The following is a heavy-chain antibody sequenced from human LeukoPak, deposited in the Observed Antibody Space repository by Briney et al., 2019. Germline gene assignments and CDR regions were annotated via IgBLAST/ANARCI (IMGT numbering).Heavy chain of an antibody. CDR1: GGSFSGYY. CDR3: ASIAAAGKPPYYYYMDV. CDR2: INHSGNT. Sequence: PSETLSLTCAVYGGSFSGYYWSWIRQPPGKGLEWIGEINHSGNTNYNPSLKSRVTISVDTSKNQFSLKLSYVTAADTAVYYCASIAAAGKPPYYYYMDVWGKGTTVTVSS. D-gene: IGHD6-13*01. J-gene: IGHJ6*03. V-gene: IGHV4-34*01.